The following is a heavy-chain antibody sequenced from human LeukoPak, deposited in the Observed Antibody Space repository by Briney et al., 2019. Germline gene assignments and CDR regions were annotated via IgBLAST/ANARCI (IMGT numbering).Heavy chain of an antibody. CDR3: ARGARVGNYMDV. V-gene: IGHV3-48*04. Sequence: PGGTLRLSCAAFGFTFSTYGMSWVRQAPGKGLEWVSYISSSGSTIYYADSVKGRFTISRDNAKNSLYPQMNSLRAEDTAVYYCARGARVGNYMDVWGKGTTVTISS. D-gene: IGHD2-15*01. CDR1: GFTFSTYG. CDR2: ISSSGSTI. J-gene: IGHJ6*03.